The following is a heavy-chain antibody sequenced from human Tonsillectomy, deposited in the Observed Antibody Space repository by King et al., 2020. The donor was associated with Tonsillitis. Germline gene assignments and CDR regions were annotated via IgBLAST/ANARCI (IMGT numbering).Heavy chain of an antibody. Sequence: VQLVESGAEVKKPGASVKVSCKASGYTFTGYYMHWVRQAPGQGLEWMGWMNPNNGDTEYAQTFQGRVTMTRDTSISTAYMELSSLRSDDTAVYYCTRKGGSFDYWGQGTLVTVSS. CDR3: TRKGGSFDY. V-gene: IGHV1-2*02. D-gene: IGHD3-16*01. CDR1: GYTFTGYY. J-gene: IGHJ4*02. CDR2: MNPNNGDT.